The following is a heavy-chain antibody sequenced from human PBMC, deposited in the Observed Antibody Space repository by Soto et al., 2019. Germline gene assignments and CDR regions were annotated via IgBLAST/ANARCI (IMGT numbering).Heavy chain of an antibody. V-gene: IGHV3-30*18. CDR2: ISYDGSNK. Sequence: GGSLRLSCAASGFTFSSYGMHWVRQAPGKGLEWVAVISYDGSNKYYADSVKGRFTISRDNSKNTLYLQMNSLRAEDTAVYYCAKGHLYSSGWYPDYWGQGTLVTVS. CDR1: GFTFSSYG. D-gene: IGHD6-19*01. CDR3: AKGHLYSSGWYPDY. J-gene: IGHJ4*02.